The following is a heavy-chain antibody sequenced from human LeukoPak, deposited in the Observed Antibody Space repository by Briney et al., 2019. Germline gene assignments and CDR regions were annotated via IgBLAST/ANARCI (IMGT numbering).Heavy chain of an antibody. Sequence: PGGSLRLSCAASGFTFSSYSMNCVRQAPGKGLEWVSSISSSSSYIYYADSVKGRFTISRDNAKNSLYLQMNSLRAEDTAVYYCARTSGSYRNFDYWGQGTLVTVSS. CDR3: ARTSGSYRNFDY. CDR1: GFTFSSYS. J-gene: IGHJ4*02. CDR2: ISSSSSYI. D-gene: IGHD1-26*01. V-gene: IGHV3-21*01.